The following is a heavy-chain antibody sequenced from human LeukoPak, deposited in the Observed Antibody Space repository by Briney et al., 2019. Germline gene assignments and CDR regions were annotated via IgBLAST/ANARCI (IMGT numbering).Heavy chain of an antibody. CDR2: IIPIFGTA. J-gene: IGHJ6*02. CDR1: GGTFSSYA. V-gene: IGHV1-69*13. Sequence: SVKVSCKASGGTFSSYAISWVRQAPGQGPEWMGGIIPIFGTANYAQKFQGRVTITADESTSTAYMELSSLRSEDTAVYYCARGLDIVVVVADYDGMDVWGQGTTVTVSS. CDR3: ARGLDIVVVVADYDGMDV. D-gene: IGHD2-15*01.